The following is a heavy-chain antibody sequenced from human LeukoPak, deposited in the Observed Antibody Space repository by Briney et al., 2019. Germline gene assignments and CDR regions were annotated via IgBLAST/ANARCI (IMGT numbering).Heavy chain of an antibody. D-gene: IGHD2-2*01. Sequence: PGESLKISCKGSGYSFTSYWIGWVRQMPGKGLEWIGIIYPGDSDTRYSPSFQGQVTISADKSISTAYLQWSSLKASDTAMYYCARRAEYQLLANWFDPWGQGTLVTVSS. V-gene: IGHV5-51*01. CDR2: IYPGDSDT. J-gene: IGHJ5*02. CDR1: GYSFTSYW. CDR3: ARRAEYQLLANWFDP.